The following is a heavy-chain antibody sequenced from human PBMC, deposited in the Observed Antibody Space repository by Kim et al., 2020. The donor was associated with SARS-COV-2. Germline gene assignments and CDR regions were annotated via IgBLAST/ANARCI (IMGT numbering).Heavy chain of an antibody. CDR3: ARVRLEMATKNIGIFEY. V-gene: IGHV1-69*13. D-gene: IGHD5-12*01. Sequence: SVKVSCKASGGTFSNYGIRWVRQAPGQGLEWMGGTIPVFGTPHYAQKFQGRVTISADEPTSTAYMELSSLRSEDTAVYYCARVRLEMATKNIGIFEYWGQGTLVTVSS. CDR2: TIPVFGTP. J-gene: IGHJ4*02. CDR1: GGTFSNYG.